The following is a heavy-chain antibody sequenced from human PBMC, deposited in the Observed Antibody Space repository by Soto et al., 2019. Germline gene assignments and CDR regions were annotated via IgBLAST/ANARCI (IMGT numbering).Heavy chain of an antibody. D-gene: IGHD3-22*01. Sequence: PGGSLRLSCAASGFTFSSYAMSWVRQAPGKGLEWVSAISGSGGSTYYADSVKGRFTISRDNSKNTLYLQMNSLRAEDTAVYYCAKDRMGDSSGYYLPDASDIWGQGTMVTVSS. CDR2: ISGSGGST. V-gene: IGHV3-23*01. CDR1: GFTFSSYA. CDR3: AKDRMGDSSGYYLPDASDI. J-gene: IGHJ3*02.